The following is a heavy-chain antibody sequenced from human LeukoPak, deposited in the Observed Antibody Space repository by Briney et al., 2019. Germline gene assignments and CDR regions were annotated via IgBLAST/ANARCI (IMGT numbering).Heavy chain of an antibody. D-gene: IGHD1-26*01. CDR1: GYTFTAYI. V-gene: IGHV1-2*02. Sequence: ASVKVSCKSSGYTFTAYIMHWVRQVPGQGLEWMGWVDLNNGGTNYAQKFRGRVTMTRDTSITTAYTELTSLTSDDTAVYHCARAQIGGPTPFDYWGQGTLVTV. J-gene: IGHJ4*02. CDR2: VDLNNGGT. CDR3: ARAQIGGPTPFDY.